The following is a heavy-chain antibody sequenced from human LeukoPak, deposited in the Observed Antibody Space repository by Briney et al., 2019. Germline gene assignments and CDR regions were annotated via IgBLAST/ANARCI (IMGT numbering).Heavy chain of an antibody. Sequence: SLILCCAASGFTCSSYEMYCGRPAPGGRLEWGSAISGGGGSTYYAHSVKGRFTISTDNSKNSLYLQMNTLSAEDTPVYYCARDYLLIHYDSSGYYRDAFDLWGQGTMVTVSS. J-gene: IGHJ3*01. CDR1: GFTCSSYE. CDR2: ISGGGGST. CDR3: ARDYLLIHYDSSGYYRDAFDL. V-gene: IGHV3-23*01. D-gene: IGHD3-22*01.